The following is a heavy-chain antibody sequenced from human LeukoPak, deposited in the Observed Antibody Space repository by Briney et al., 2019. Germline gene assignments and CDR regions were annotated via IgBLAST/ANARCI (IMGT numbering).Heavy chain of an antibody. J-gene: IGHJ4*02. V-gene: IGHV1-18*01. Sequence: APVKVSCKASGYTFTSYGISWVRQAPGQGLEWMGWLSAYNGNTNYAQKLQGRVTVTTDTSTSTAYMELGSLRSDDTAGYYCARAHWREGYYFDYWGQGTLVTVSS. CDR2: LSAYNGNT. D-gene: IGHD1-1*01. CDR1: GYTFTSYG. CDR3: ARAHWREGYYFDY.